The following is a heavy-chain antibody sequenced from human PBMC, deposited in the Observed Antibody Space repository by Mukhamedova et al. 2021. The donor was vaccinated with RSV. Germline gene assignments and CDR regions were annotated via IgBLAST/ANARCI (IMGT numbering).Heavy chain of an antibody. Sequence: EYMGWINGYNGNTNYAQKLQDRVTMTTDTSTSTAYMELRSLRPDDTAMYYCARYSIGSMTDYLGQGTLVTVSS. J-gene: IGHJ4*02. D-gene: IGHD6-19*01. CDR3: ARYSIGSMTDY. V-gene: IGHV1-18*01. CDR2: INGYNGNT.